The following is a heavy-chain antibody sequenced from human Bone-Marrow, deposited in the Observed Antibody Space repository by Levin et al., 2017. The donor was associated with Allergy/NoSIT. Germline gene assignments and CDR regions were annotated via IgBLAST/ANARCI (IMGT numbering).Heavy chain of an antibody. D-gene: IGHD4-17*01. CDR3: ARPGRYGDYFIGPFDS. CDR2: IYPDDSDT. Sequence: PGGSLRLSCQASGSSFPNYWIGWVRQMPGKGLEWMGLIYPDDSDTRYSPSFEGQVTISADKSINTVYLHWSSLTAADSAMYYCARPGRYGDYFIGPFDSWGQGTLVIVSS. J-gene: IGHJ4*02. CDR1: GSSFPNYW. V-gene: IGHV5-51*01.